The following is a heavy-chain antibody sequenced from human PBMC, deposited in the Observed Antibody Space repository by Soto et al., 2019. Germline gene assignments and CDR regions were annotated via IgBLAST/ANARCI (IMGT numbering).Heavy chain of an antibody. Sequence: PGGSLRLSCAASGFTFSSYAMSWVRQAPGKGLEWVSAISGSGGSTYYADSVKGRFTISRDNSKNTLYLQMNSLRAEDTAVYYCAKENYYDSSGYYQPDAFDIWGQATMVTVSS. D-gene: IGHD3-22*01. CDR2: ISGSGGST. V-gene: IGHV3-23*01. J-gene: IGHJ3*02. CDR3: AKENYYDSSGYYQPDAFDI. CDR1: GFTFSSYA.